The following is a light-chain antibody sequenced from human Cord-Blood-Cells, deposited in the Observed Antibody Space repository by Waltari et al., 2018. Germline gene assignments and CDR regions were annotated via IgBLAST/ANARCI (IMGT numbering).Light chain of an antibody. V-gene: IGLV4-69*01. CDR3: QTWGTGIRV. J-gene: IGLJ3*02. Sequence: QLVLTQSPSASASLAASAKLTCTLSSGHSRYAIAWHNQQPGKGPRYLMKLNRDGSQCTGEGIPVRVSVTSAGAGRYLTSSILQSEDEADYYSQTWGTGIRVFGGGTKLTVL. CDR2: LNRDGSQ. CDR1: SGHSRYA.